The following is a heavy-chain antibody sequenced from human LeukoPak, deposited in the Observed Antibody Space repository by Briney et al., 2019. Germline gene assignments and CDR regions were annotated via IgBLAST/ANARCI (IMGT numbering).Heavy chain of an antibody. D-gene: IGHD3-22*01. CDR2: INPNSGGT. CDR1: GYTFTGYY. J-gene: IGHJ5*02. CDR3: ARASKITRIVVVTLDNWFDP. V-gene: IGHV1-2*06. Sequence: VASVKVSCKASGYTFTGYYMHWVRQAPGQGLEWMGRINPNSGGTNYAQKFQGRVTMTRDTSISTAYMELSRLRSDDTAVYYCARASKITRIVVVTLDNWFDPWGQGTLVTVSS.